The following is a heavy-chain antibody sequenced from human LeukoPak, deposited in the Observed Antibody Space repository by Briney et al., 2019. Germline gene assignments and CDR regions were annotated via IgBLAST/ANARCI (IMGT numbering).Heavy chain of an antibody. CDR3: ARDHSYYFGSQTSTLDV. Sequence: SQTLSLTCTISGASISTGGFYWTWIRQPPGEGLEWIGYIYYTGSVHYNASLKTRLTISLDTSKNRFSLKLNSVTAADTAVYYCARDHSYYFGSQTSTLDVWGQGTAVTVSS. CDR1: GASISTGGFY. CDR2: IYYTGSV. V-gene: IGHV4-31*03. J-gene: IGHJ6*02. D-gene: IGHD3-10*01.